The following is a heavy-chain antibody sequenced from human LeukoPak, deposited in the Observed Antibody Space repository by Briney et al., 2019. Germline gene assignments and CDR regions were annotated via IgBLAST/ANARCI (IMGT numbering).Heavy chain of an antibody. CDR2: INQDGSEK. Sequence: PGGSLRLSCAASGFTFSSYWMSWVRQAPGKGLEWVANINQDGSEKKYADSVKGRFTISRDNAKNSLYLQMNSLRAEDTAVFYCARDRGNTWYYWGQGTLVTVSS. J-gene: IGHJ4*02. D-gene: IGHD3-10*01. CDR3: ARDRGNTWYY. CDR1: GFTFSSYW. V-gene: IGHV3-7*01.